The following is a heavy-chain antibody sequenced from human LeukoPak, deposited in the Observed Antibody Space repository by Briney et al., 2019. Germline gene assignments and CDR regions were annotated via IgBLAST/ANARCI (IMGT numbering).Heavy chain of an antibody. CDR3: AKDGIAARGYYFDY. J-gene: IGHJ4*02. CDR1: GFTFSDYY. V-gene: IGHV3-11*01. Sequence: KSGGSLRLSCAASGFTFSDYYMSWIRQAPGKGLEWVSYISSSGSTIYYADSVEGRFTISRDNAKNTLYLQMNSLRAEDTAVYYCAKDGIAARGYYFDYWGQGTLVTVSS. CDR2: ISSSGSTI. D-gene: IGHD6-6*01.